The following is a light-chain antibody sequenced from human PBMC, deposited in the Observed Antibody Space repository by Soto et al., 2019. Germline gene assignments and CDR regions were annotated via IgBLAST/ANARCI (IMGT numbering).Light chain of an antibody. CDR2: WAS. CDR1: QNILYTTNNKGY. V-gene: IGKV4-1*01. Sequence: DIVMTQSPDSLAVSLGERATINCKSSQNILYTTNNKGYLAWYQQKPGQPPKLLIYWASIRESGVPDRFSGSGSATDFTLIISILQPEDGAVYYCQQYYTFPPTFGGGTKVDIK. CDR3: QQYYTFPPT. J-gene: IGKJ4*01.